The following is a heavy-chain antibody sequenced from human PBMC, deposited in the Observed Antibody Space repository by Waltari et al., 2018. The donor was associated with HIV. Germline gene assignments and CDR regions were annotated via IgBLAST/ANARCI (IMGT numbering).Heavy chain of an antibody. J-gene: IGHJ3*02. CDR3: ARRKKDYYDSSGHYERGAFDI. CDR1: GYSFDSSW. CDR2: IYPGDSDT. V-gene: IGHV5-51*01. D-gene: IGHD3-22*01. Sequence: EGQLVQSGAEVKKHGEPLKISCTGSGYSFDSSWVGWVRKMPGKGLECMGIIYPGDSDTRYRPSFQGPVTISADKSISTAYLQWNSLQASDTAIYYCARRKKDYYDSSGHYERGAFDIWGQGTMVTVSA.